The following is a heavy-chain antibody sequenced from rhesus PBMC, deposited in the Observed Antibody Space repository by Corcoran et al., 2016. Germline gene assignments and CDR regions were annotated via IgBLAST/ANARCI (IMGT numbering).Heavy chain of an antibody. D-gene: IGHD5-36*01. Sequence: EVQLAESGGGLVQPGGSLRRSCAASGFTFRGYEMHWVRQAPGKGLESVSVIGGDSDYTLYADSVKGRFTISRDNAKNSLSLQMNSLRAEDTAVYYCARRRYAYGYDYWGQGVLVTVSS. CDR1: GFTFRGYE. CDR3: ARRRYAYGYDY. J-gene: IGHJ4*01. V-gene: IGHV3-115*02. CDR2: IGGDSDYT.